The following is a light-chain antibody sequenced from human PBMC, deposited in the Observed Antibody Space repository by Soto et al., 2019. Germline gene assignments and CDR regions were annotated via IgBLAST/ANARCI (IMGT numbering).Light chain of an antibody. V-gene: IGLV4-60*02. CDR1: SGHSTYI. CDR3: ETWDTNVVV. CDR2: LEGSGSY. J-gene: IGLJ2*01. Sequence: QPVLTQSSSASASLGSSVKLTCTLSSGHSTYIIAWHQQQPGKAPRYLMKLEGSGSYNKGSGIPDRFSGSSSGADRYLTISNLHFEDEADYYCETWDTNVVVFGGGTKVTVL.